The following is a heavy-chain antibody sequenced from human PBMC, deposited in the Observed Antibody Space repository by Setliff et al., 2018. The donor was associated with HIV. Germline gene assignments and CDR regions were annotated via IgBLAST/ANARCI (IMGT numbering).Heavy chain of an antibody. CDR2: ISYSGST. V-gene: IGHV4-39*01. Sequence: SETLTLTCNVSGGSFSNSYYFWGWIRQPPGKGLEWIGSISYSGSTYYNPSLKSRVTMSVDTSKNQFSLKLSSVTAADTAVYYCARHRQGLTGSTPGYYMDVWGKGTTVTVSS. CDR3: ARHRQGLTGSTPGYYMDV. D-gene: IGHD1-7*01. CDR1: GGSFSNSYYF. J-gene: IGHJ6*03.